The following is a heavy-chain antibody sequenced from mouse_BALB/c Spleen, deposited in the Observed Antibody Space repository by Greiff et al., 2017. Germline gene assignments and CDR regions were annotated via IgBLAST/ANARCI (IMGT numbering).Heavy chain of an antibody. D-gene: IGHD2-4*01. CDR1: GYTFTSYY. Sequence: QVQLKQSGAELVTPGASVKLSCKASGYTFTSYYMYWVKQRPGQGLEWIGEINPSNGGTNFNEKFKSKATLTVDKSSSTAYMQLSSLTSEDSAVYYCTRGGKLYYDYDGRNYWGQGTTLTVSS. CDR2: INPSNGGT. J-gene: IGHJ2*01. V-gene: IGHV1S81*02. CDR3: TRGGKLYYDYDGRNY.